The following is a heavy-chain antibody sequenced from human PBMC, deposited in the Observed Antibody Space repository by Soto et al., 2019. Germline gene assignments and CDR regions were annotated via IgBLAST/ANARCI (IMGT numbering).Heavy chain of an antibody. J-gene: IGHJ5*02. D-gene: IGHD6-13*01. CDR2: IDWGDDK. Sequence: SGPTLVNPTQTLTLTCTFSGFSLSTSGMRVSWIRQPPGKALEWLARIDWGDDKLYSTSLKTRLTTSKDTSKNQVVLTMTNMDPVDTATYYCARSIVAAGNRWFDPWGQGTLVTISS. CDR3: ARSIVAAGNRWFDP. V-gene: IGHV2-70*04. CDR1: GFSLSTSGMR.